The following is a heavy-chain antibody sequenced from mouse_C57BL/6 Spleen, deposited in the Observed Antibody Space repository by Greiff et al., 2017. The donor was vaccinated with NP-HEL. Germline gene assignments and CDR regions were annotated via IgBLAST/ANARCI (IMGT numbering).Heavy chain of an antibody. D-gene: IGHD2-5*01. J-gene: IGHJ3*01. CDR1: GYTFTSYW. CDR2: IHPSDSDT. V-gene: IGHV1-74*01. CDR3: ARSYSNPRFAY. Sequence: QVQLQQPGAELVKPGASVKVSCKASGYTFTSYWMHWVKQRPGQGLEWIGRIHPSDSDTNYNQKFKGKATLTVDKSSSTAYMQLSSLTSEDSAVYYCARSYSNPRFAYWGQGTLVTVSA.